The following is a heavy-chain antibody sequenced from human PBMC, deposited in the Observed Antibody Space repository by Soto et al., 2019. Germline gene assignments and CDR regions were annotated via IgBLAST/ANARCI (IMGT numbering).Heavy chain of an antibody. J-gene: IGHJ4*01. CDR1: GFTFNNAW. D-gene: IGHD1-26*01. CDR2: VKSKADGGSG. CDR3: TTDSRTTLPEIRFDY. V-gene: IGHV3-15*07. Sequence: PGGSLRLSCAASGFTFNNAWINWVRQVPGKGLEWVGRVKSKADGGSGDYAAPVKGRFVVSRDDSKDIVYLQMNSLKIEDTGVYYCTTDSRTTLPEIRFDYWGHGTQVTVSS.